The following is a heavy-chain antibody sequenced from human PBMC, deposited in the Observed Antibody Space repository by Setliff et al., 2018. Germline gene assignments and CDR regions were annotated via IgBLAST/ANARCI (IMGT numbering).Heavy chain of an antibody. V-gene: IGHV4-61*09. CDR1: GGSVGSDYNY. D-gene: IGHD6-6*01. Sequence: SETLSLTCTVSGGSVGSDYNYWSWIRQPAGKELEWIGQIYTSWSTNYNPSLKSRVTISVDTSKNQFSLKVTSVTAADTAVYFCARGRNVAARLFDSWGQGTLVTVSS. J-gene: IGHJ4*02. CDR2: IYTSWST. CDR3: ARGRNVAARLFDS.